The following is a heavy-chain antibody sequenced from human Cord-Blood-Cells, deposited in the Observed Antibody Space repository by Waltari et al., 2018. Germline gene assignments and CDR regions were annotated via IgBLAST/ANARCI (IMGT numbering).Heavy chain of an antibody. CDR1: GYTFTSYY. J-gene: IGHJ6*02. D-gene: IGHD6-6*01. CDR3: AREYSSSSGYYGMDV. V-gene: IGHV1-46*01. Sequence: QVQLVQSGAEVKKPGASVKVSCKASGYTFTSYYMHWVRQAPGQGLEWMGIINPGGDSQSDARKVAGRVTMARDTSTSTVYMELSSLRAEDTAVYYCAREYSSSSGYYGMDVWGQGTTVTVSS. CDR2: INPGGDSQ.